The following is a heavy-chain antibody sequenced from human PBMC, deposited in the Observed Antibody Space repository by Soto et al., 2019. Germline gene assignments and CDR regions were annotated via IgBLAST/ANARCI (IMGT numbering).Heavy chain of an antibody. V-gene: IGHV1-69*06. CDR1: GGTFSSYA. Sequence: QVQLVQSGAEVKKPGSSVKVSCKASGGTFSSYAISWVREAPGQGLEWMGGIIPIFGTANYAQKFQGRVTITAEKSTSTAYMELSSLRSEDTAVYYCARGVVSYYDFWSGYYRDGMDVWGQGTTVTVSS. CDR3: ARGVVSYYDFWSGYYRDGMDV. J-gene: IGHJ6*02. CDR2: IIPIFGTA. D-gene: IGHD3-3*01.